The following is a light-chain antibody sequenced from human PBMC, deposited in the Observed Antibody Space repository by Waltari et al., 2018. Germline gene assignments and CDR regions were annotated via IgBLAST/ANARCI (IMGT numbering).Light chain of an antibody. CDR2: AAT. Sequence: DIQMTQSPSSLSASVGDTVTITCRASQAISSYLNWFQQTPGKAPKLLIYAATTLQSGVPSRFSGSGSGTELTLTISSLQTEDFVHYYGLQHNSYLITFGGGTKVEIK. CDR3: LQHNSYLIT. V-gene: IGKV1-17*01. CDR1: QAISSY. J-gene: IGKJ4*01.